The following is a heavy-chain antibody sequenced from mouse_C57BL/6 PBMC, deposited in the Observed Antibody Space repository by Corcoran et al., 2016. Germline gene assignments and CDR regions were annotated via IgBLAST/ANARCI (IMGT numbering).Heavy chain of an antibody. J-gene: IGHJ3*01. Sequence: EVQLQQSGPELVKPGASVKISCKASGYTFTDYYMNWVKQSHGKSLEWIGDINPNNGGTSYNQKFKGKATLTVDKSSSTAYMELRSLTSEDSAVYFCARRYGNYGFAYWGQGTLVTVSA. CDR1: GYTFTDYY. CDR3: ARRYGNYGFAY. V-gene: IGHV1-26*01. CDR2: INPNNGGT. D-gene: IGHD2-1*01.